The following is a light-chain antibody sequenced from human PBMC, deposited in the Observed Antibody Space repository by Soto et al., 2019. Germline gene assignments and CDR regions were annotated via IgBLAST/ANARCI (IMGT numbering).Light chain of an antibody. CDR2: GAS. CDR1: QSVRSNE. J-gene: IGKJ4*01. V-gene: IGKV3-20*01. Sequence: EIVLTQSPGTLSLSPGERATLSCRASQSVRSNELAWYQQKPGQAPRLLIYGASSRATAIPDRVSGSGSGTVFTLTISRLEPDDFAVYYCQQYGSSPLTFGGGTKLEFK. CDR3: QQYGSSPLT.